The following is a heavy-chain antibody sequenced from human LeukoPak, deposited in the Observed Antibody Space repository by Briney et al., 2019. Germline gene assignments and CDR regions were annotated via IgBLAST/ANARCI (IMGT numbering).Heavy chain of an antibody. Sequence: GGSLRLSCAASGFTVSINYMSWVRKAPGKGLEWVSVIYSGGSTYYADSVKGRFTISRDNSKNTLYLQMNSLRAEDTAVYYCARLTGEFGYYFDYWGQGTLVTVSS. CDR2: IYSGGST. CDR3: ARLTGEFGYYFDY. V-gene: IGHV3-66*02. CDR1: GFTVSINY. J-gene: IGHJ4*02. D-gene: IGHD7-27*01.